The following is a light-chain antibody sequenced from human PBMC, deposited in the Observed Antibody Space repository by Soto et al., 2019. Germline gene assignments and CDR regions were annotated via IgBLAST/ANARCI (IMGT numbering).Light chain of an antibody. V-gene: IGKV1-12*01. CDR2: AAS. J-gene: IGKJ4*01. CDR3: AEAYSLALT. CDR1: QGISTW. Sequence: DIQMTQCPSSVSASVGDRVTITCRASQGISTWLAWYQQKPGKAHKLLIYAASSLHSGVPSRLSGRGSGTDFTLTISSVQPEGVGTLDCAEAYSLALTFGGGTKVVSK.